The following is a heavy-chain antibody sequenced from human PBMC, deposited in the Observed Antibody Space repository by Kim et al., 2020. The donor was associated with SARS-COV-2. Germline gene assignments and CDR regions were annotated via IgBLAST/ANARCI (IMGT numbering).Heavy chain of an antibody. V-gene: IGHV3-15*01. CDR1: GFTFWMTW. D-gene: IGHD3-16*01. J-gene: IGHJ4*02. CDR3: ATDPHDYVFGSYPKDVY. CDR2: IRGRDDGGST. Sequence: GGSLRLSCATSGFTFWMTWMTWVRQVPGKGLQWVGRIRGRDDGGSTEYSAPVKDRFFISRDDSTNTVYLEMNGLTIDDTAVYFCATDPHDYVFGSYPKDVYWGRGTLVSVSS.